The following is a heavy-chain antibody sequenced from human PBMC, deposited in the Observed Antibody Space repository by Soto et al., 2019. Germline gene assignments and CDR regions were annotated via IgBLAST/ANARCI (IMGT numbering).Heavy chain of an antibody. CDR2: INAGNGNT. CDR1: GYTFTSYA. D-gene: IGHD6-19*01. CDR3: ARVSGWYYFDY. V-gene: IGHV1-3*01. Sequence: QVQLVQSGAEVKKPGASVKVSCKASGYTFTSYAMHWVRQAPGQRLEWMGWINAGNGNTKYSQKFQGRVTITRDTTASTADKELSSLRSEYAAVYYCARVSGWYYFDYWGQGTLVTVTS. J-gene: IGHJ4*02.